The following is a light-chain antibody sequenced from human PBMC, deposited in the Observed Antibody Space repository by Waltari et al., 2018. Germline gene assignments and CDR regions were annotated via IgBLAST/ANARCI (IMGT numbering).Light chain of an antibody. CDR3: ATWDDSLSGPV. CDR2: TDK. CDR1: SSNIGSNY. Sequence: QSLLTQPPSASGTPGQRVTISCSGSSSNIGSNYVYWYQQFPGTAPKLLIYTDKERPSGVPDRFSGSKSGTSASLAISGLRSEDEADYYCATWDDSLSGPVFGGGTKVTVL. J-gene: IGLJ2*01. V-gene: IGLV1-47*01.